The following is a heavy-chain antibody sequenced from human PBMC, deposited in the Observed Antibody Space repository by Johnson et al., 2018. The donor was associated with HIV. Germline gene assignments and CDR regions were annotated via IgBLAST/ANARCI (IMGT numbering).Heavy chain of an antibody. V-gene: IGHV3-30-3*01. CDR2: ISYDGSIK. J-gene: IGHJ3*02. Sequence: QMLLVESGGGVVQPGKSLRLSCAASGFTFSSSAMHWVRQAPGQGLQWVALISYDGSIKYFADSVKGRFTISRDNSKNTLYLQMNSLRAEDTAVYYCARGDSSGWYRYAFDIWGQGTMVTVSS. CDR3: ARGDSSGWYRYAFDI. CDR1: GFTFSSSA. D-gene: IGHD6-19*01.